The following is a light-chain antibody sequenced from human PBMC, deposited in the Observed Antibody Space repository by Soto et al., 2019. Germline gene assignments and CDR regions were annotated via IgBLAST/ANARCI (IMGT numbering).Light chain of an antibody. J-gene: IGKJ2*01. CDR2: DAA. V-gene: IGKV1-5*01. CDR3: QKYNIGYT. CDR1: QSINKW. Sequence: IRMTQSPSTLSASVGDRVTITCRASQSINKWVAWFQQKSGRAPKLLIYDAATLQSGVPSRFSGTGSGTDFSLTISSLQPEDFETYYCQKYNIGYTFGQGTTLDIK.